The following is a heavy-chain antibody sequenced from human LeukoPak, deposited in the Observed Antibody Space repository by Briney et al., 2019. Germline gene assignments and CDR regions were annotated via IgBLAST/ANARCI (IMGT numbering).Heavy chain of an antibody. J-gene: IGHJ4*02. D-gene: IGHD2-2*01. Sequence: SETLSLPCTVSGGSISNYYWSWIPRPPVKGLEGLGYIYYSGSTYYNPSLKSRVTISVDTSKNQFSLKLSSVTAADTAVYYCARTGIPNQYQLLSFALDYWGQGTLVTVSS. CDR3: ARTGIPNQYQLLSFALDY. CDR1: GGSISNYY. V-gene: IGHV4-59*06. CDR2: IYYSGST.